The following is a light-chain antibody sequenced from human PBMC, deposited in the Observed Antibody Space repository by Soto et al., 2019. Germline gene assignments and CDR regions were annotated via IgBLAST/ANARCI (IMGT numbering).Light chain of an antibody. CDR3: FSYAGSFTWV. CDR2: EGS. Sequence: QSALTQPASVSGSPGQSITISCTGTSSDVGSYILVSWYQQHPGRAPKLMIYEGSRRPSGVSDRFSGSRSGNTASLTISGLQAEDEADYYCFSYAGSFTWVFGGGTKLTVL. CDR1: SSDVGSYIL. J-gene: IGLJ3*02. V-gene: IGLV2-23*01.